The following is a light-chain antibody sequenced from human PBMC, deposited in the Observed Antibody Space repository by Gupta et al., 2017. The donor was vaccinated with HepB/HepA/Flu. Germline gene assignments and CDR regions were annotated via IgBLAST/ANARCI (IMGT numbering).Light chain of an antibody. J-gene: IGLJ2*01. V-gene: IGLV3-21*03. CDR3: QVWDSSSDHVV. Sequence: SSVLTQPPSASGAPGKTARITCGGHNIGSKSVHWYQQKPGQAPVLVVYDDSGRPSGIPERFSGSNSGNTATLTISRVEAGDEADYYCQVWDSSSDHVVFGGGTKLTVL. CDR2: DDS. CDR1: NIGSKS.